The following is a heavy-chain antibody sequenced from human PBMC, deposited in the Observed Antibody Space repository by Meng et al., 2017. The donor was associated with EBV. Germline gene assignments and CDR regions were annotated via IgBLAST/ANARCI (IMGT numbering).Heavy chain of an antibody. J-gene: IGHJ5*02. D-gene: IGHD4-11*01. V-gene: IGHV4-61*01. CDR1: GGSVNNESYY. CDR2: IYCTGST. Sequence: QVQLQESGPGLVKPSEXLSLTCTVSGGSVNNESYYWGWIRQPPGKGLEYIGYIYCTGSTNYNSSLKSRVTISLDKSKNQFSLKLTSLTAADTAIYYCARGDYTNYPRWFDPWGQGTLVNVSS. CDR3: ARGDYTNYPRWFDP.